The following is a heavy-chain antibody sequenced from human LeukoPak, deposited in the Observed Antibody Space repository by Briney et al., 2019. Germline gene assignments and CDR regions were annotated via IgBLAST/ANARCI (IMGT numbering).Heavy chain of an antibody. V-gene: IGHV1-8*01. Sequence: ASLKVSCKASGYTFTSYDINWVRHATGQGLEWMGWMNPNSGNTGYAQKFQGRVTMTRNTTISTAYLELISLRSEDTAVYYCARGVGYCSGGSCYYIGFDPWGTGTLVT. CDR1: GYTFTSYD. D-gene: IGHD2-15*01. J-gene: IGHJ5*02. CDR2: MNPNSGNT. CDR3: ARGVGYCSGGSCYYIGFDP.